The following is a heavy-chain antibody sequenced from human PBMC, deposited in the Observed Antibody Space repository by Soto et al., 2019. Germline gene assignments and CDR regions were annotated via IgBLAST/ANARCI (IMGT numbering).Heavy chain of an antibody. V-gene: IGHV1-18*01. Sequence: QIQLVQSGAEVRKPGASVKISCEASGYTFTNYGIGWVRQAPGEGLEWMGWISADNGDTNYAQKFQGRVTMTTDTSTGTIYMALGSLRSDDPSVYYCAKTPVLLLLGAGLDPWGQGTLVTVSS. CDR2: ISADNGDT. J-gene: IGHJ5*02. D-gene: IGHD3-16*01. CDR1: GYTFTNYG. CDR3: AKTPVLLLLGAGLDP.